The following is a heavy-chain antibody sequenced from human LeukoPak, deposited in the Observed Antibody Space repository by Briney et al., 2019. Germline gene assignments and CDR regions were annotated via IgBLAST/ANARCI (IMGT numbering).Heavy chain of an antibody. Sequence: SETLSLTCAVYGGSFSGYYWSWIRQPPGKGLEWIGEINHNGSTNYNPSLKSRVTISVDTSKNQFSLKLTSVTAADTAVYYCARGRGCGYVTGVGYFDYWGQGTLVTVSS. V-gene: IGHV4-34*01. D-gene: IGHD5-18*01. CDR1: GGSFSGYY. CDR2: INHNGST. J-gene: IGHJ4*02. CDR3: ARGRGCGYVTGVGYFDY.